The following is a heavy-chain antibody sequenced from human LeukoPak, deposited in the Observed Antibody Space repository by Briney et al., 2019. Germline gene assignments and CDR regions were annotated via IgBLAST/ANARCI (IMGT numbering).Heavy chain of an antibody. D-gene: IGHD3-10*01. CDR1: GGSFSGYY. V-gene: IGHV4-34*01. J-gene: IGHJ4*02. CDR2: INHSGST. Sequence: SETLSLTCAVYGGSFSGYYWSWIRQPPGKWLERIGEINHSGSTNYNPSLKSRVTISVDASKNQFSLKLSSVTAADTAVYYCARAGSGSAIDYWGQGTLVTVSS. CDR3: ARAGSGSAIDY.